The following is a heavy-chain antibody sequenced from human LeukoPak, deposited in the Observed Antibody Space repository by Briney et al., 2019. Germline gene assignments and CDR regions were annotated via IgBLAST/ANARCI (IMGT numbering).Heavy chain of an antibody. Sequence: PSGTLSLTCAVSGGPISSSNWWSWVRQPPGKGLEWIGEINHSGSTNYNPSLKSRVTISVDTSKNQFSLKLSSVTAADTAVYYCARYARLRLGELSASNYYYYYMDVWGKGTTVTVSS. J-gene: IGHJ6*03. CDR2: INHSGST. CDR1: GGPISSSNW. V-gene: IGHV4-4*02. CDR3: ARYARLRLGELSASNYYYYYMDV. D-gene: IGHD3-16*02.